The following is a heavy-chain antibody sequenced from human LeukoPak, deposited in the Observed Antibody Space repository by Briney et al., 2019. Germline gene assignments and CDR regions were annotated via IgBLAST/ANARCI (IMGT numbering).Heavy chain of an antibody. Sequence: SETLSLTCTVSGGSVSSANYYWRWIRQPPGKGLEWIGYIYYSGSTNYNPSLKSRVSISADTSKNQFTLKLNSVTAADTAVYYCATILVVPAAIDYWGQGTLVTVSS. J-gene: IGHJ4*02. CDR2: IYYSGST. CDR1: GGSVSSANYY. CDR3: ATILVVPAAIDY. D-gene: IGHD2-2*02. V-gene: IGHV4-30-4*01.